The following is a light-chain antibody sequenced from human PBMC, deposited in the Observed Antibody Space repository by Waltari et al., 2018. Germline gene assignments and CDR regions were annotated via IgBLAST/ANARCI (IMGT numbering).Light chain of an antibody. V-gene: IGKV2-28*01. CDR3: MKGRQPGDT. CDR2: LGS. Sequence: DIVMTQSPLSLPVTPGEPASISCRSSQSLLYNGNDYLSWYVQKPGQVSQLLISLGSSRAAGVPEMFIGSVAGTDFTLRSSRVEAEHVGLYYCMKGRQPGDTFGQGTRLEIK. CDR1: QSLLYNGNDY. J-gene: IGKJ2*01.